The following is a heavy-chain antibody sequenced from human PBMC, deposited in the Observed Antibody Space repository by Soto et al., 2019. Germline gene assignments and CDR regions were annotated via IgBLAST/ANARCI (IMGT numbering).Heavy chain of an antibody. CDR2: SNSDGSST. Sequence: EVQLVESGGGLVQPGGSLRLSCAASGFTFSSYWMHWVRQAPGKGLVWVSRSNSDGSSTSYAESVKGRFTISRDHAKDTLYLPMTSLRAQDPAMSYCASSPWYYDFLSSYYIYSFDYWGQGTLITVSS. CDR1: GFTFSSYW. CDR3: ASSPWYYDFLSSYYIYSFDY. J-gene: IGHJ4*02. V-gene: IGHV3-74*01. D-gene: IGHD3-3*01.